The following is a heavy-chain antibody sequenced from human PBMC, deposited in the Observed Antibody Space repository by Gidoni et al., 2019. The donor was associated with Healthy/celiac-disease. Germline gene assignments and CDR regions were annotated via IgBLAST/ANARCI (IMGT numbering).Heavy chain of an antibody. CDR2: IRSKANSYAT. V-gene: IGHV3-73*02. J-gene: IGHJ6*02. Sequence: EVQLVESGGGLVQPGGSLKLTCAASGCSFSGSAMHWVRQASGKGLEWFGRIRSKANSYATADAAAVQGRVTIYRDDSKNTAYLQMNSLKTEDTAVYYCTRRAPTGMDVCGQGTTVTVSS. CDR3: TRRAPTGMDV. CDR1: GCSFSGSA.